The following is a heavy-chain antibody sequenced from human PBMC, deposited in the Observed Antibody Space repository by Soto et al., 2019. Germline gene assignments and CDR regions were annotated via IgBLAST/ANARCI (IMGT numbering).Heavy chain of an antibody. V-gene: IGHV2-5*02. J-gene: IGHJ4*02. Sequence: QITLKESGPTLVKPTQTLTLTCTFSGFSLSTSGVGVGWIRQPPGKALEWLALIYWDDDKRYSPSLKSRLTITKAPSKNQVVLTMTNMDPVDTATYYCAHRRSSGWYSWNIDFDYWGQGTLVTVSS. D-gene: IGHD6-19*01. CDR3: AHRRSSGWYSWNIDFDY. CDR2: IYWDDDK. CDR1: GFSLSTSGVG.